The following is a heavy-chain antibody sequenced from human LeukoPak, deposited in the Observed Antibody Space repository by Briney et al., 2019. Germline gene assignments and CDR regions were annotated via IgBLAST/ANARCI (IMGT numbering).Heavy chain of an antibody. D-gene: IGHD3-10*01. Sequence: GGSLRLSCATSGFTFSSHDTNWVPQAPGKGLEWVSSITGSSNSIDFADSEKGRFAISRDNAKNSLFLQMDSLRVEDTAVYYCVREGSGSTHYMDVWGKGTTVTVSS. CDR2: ITGSSNSI. CDR3: VREGSGSTHYMDV. CDR1: GFTFSSHD. J-gene: IGHJ6*03. V-gene: IGHV3-21*01.